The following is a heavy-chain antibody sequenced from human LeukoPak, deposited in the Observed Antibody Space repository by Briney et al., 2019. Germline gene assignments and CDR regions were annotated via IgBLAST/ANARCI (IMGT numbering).Heavy chain of an antibody. V-gene: IGHV4-39*01. J-gene: IGHJ3*02. CDR1: GGSISSSSYY. Sequence: KASETLSLTCTVSGGSISSSSYYWGWIRQPPGKGLEWIGSIYYSGSTYYNPSLKSRVTISVDTSKNQFSLKLTSVTAADTAVYYCARVVLPPGGAFDIWGQGTMVTVSS. CDR3: ARVVLPPGGAFDI. D-gene: IGHD2/OR15-2a*01. CDR2: IYYSGST.